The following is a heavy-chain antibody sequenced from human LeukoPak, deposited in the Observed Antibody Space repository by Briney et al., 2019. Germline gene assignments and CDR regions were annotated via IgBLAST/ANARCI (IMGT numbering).Heavy chain of an antibody. D-gene: IGHD3-9*01. CDR2: INGDGRNI. CDR1: GFTFSSYW. CDR3: TRDLMDYDVSTGLHHYYMDV. Sequence: TGGSLRLSCVVSGFTFSSYWMHWVRQDPRKGLVWVSRINGDGRNINYADSVRGRFTISRDNAKNTLYLQMNTLRVEDTAVYYCTRDLMDYDVSTGLHHYYMDVWGQGTTVTVSS. V-gene: IGHV3-74*01. J-gene: IGHJ6*02.